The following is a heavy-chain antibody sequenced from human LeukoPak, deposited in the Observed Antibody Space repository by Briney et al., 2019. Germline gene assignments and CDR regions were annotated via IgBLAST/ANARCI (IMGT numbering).Heavy chain of an antibody. Sequence: PGGSLRLSCTASEFTVSRNYMLWVRQAPGKGLEWVSLIFSNGDTHYADSVKGRFTISGDTSKNTVYLQMNSLRVEDTAMYYCTRDQMNYWGQGTLVTVSS. CDR2: IFSNGDT. V-gene: IGHV3-53*01. J-gene: IGHJ4*02. CDR1: EFTVSRNY. CDR3: TRDQMNY. D-gene: IGHD5-24*01.